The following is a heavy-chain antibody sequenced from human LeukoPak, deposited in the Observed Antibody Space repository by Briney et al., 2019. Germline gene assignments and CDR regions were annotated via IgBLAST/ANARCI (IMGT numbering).Heavy chain of an antibody. CDR1: GFTFSTYC. CDR2: INPDGSST. D-gene: IGHD3-22*01. J-gene: IGHJ4*02. Sequence: PGGSLRLSCAASGFTFSTYCMHWVRQAPGKGLEWVSRINPDGSSTTYADSMKGRFTISRDNARNTLYLQVSSLRAEDTSVYYCASQSYYYDSSGYYHDYWGQGTLVTVSS. V-gene: IGHV3-74*01. CDR3: ASQSYYYDSSGYYHDY.